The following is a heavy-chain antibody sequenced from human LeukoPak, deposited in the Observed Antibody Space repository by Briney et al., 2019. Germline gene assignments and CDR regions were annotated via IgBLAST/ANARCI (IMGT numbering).Heavy chain of an antibody. CDR2: IYYSGST. V-gene: IGHV4-39*01. Sequence: SETLSLTCTVSGGSISSSSYYWGWIRQPPGKGLEWIGSIYYSGSTYYNPSLKSRVTISVDTSKNQFSLKLSSVTAADTAVYYCARINWNDGNYYYYMDVWGKGTTVTISS. D-gene: IGHD1-20*01. J-gene: IGHJ6*03. CDR3: ARINWNDGNYYYYMDV. CDR1: GGSISSSSYY.